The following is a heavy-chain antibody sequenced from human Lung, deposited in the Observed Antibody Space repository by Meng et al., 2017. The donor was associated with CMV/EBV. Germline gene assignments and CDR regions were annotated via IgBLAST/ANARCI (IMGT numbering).Heavy chain of an antibody. CDR2: IYPDDSDT. D-gene: IGHD2-15*01. V-gene: IGHV5-51*01. J-gene: IGHJ4*02. Sequence: SGYPFSKHWIAWVRQVPGKGLEWMGNIYPDDSDTRYSPSFQGQVTMSADKSISTAYLQWSSLKASDTAVYYCARRLLGSGGYLYFDSWGQGTLVTVSS. CDR3: ARRLLGSGGYLYFDS. CDR1: GYPFSKHW.